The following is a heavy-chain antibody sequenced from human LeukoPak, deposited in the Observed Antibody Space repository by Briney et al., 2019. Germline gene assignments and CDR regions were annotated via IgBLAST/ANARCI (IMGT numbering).Heavy chain of an antibody. CDR3: AADPYCSGGSCWYWFDP. D-gene: IGHD2-15*01. CDR2: IVVGSGNT. J-gene: IGHJ5*02. V-gene: IGHV1-58*02. Sequence: ASVKVSCKASGFTFTSSAMQWVRQARGQRLEWIGWIVVGSGNTNYAQKFQERVTITRDMSTSTACMELSSLRSEDTAVYYCAADPYCSGGSCWYWFDPWGQGTLVTVSS. CDR1: GFTFTSSA.